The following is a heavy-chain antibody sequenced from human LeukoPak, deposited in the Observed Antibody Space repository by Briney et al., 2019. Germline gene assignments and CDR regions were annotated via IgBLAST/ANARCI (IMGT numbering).Heavy chain of an antibody. CDR3: AIGGGISTPGH. CDR1: GLTFRNTA. V-gene: IGHV3-23*01. Sequence: GGSLRLSCAASGLTFRNTAMSWVRQAPGRGLEWVSSISGSGGSTYYADFVRGRFSISRDNSKNTLSLQMNSLTAEDTAIYYCAIGGGISTPGHWGQGTLVTVSS. CDR2: ISGSGGST. D-gene: IGHD6-13*01. J-gene: IGHJ4*02.